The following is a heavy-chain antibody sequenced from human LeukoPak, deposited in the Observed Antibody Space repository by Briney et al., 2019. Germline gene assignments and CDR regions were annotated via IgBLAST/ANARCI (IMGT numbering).Heavy chain of an antibody. J-gene: IGHJ1*01. CDR3: ATIAASDAEYFQH. V-gene: IGHV1-46*01. CDR1: GYTFTTYF. D-gene: IGHD6-6*01. Sequence: GASVKVSCKPSGYTFTTYFIHWVRRAPGQGLEWMAIIDPRGSTSTYAQQFQDRLTVTRDTSTSTVYMELSSLRSEDTAVYYCATIAASDAEYFQHWGQGTLVTVSS. CDR2: IDPRGSTS.